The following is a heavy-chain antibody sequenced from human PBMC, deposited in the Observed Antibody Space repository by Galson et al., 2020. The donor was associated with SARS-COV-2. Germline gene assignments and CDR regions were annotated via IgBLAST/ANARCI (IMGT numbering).Heavy chain of an antibody. CDR3: ARRVVEQQLVHDYYYGMDV. V-gene: IGHV2-70*01. CDR1: GFSLSTSGMC. D-gene: IGHD6-13*01. Sequence: SGHTLVKPTQTLTLNCTFSGFSLSTSGMCMSWIRQHPGKALEWLALIDCDADKYYSTSLKPRLNLSKDTSKNQVVLTMTNMDPVDTATYYCARRVVEQQLVHDYYYGMDVWGQGTTVTVSS. J-gene: IGHJ6*02. CDR2: IDCDADK.